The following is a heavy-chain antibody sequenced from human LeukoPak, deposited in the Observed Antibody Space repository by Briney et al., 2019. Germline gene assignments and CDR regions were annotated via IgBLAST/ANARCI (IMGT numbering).Heavy chain of an antibody. CDR3: ARALNPHDYVWGSYFEFDP. V-gene: IGHV3-13*01. CDR1: GFTFSSYD. Sequence: PGGSLRLSCAASGFTFSSYDMHWVRQATGKGLEWVSAIGTAGDTYYPGSVKGRFTISRENAKNSLYLQMNSLRAGDTAVYYCARALNPHDYVWGSYFEFDPWGQGTLVTVSS. D-gene: IGHD3-16*01. J-gene: IGHJ5*02. CDR2: IGTAGDT.